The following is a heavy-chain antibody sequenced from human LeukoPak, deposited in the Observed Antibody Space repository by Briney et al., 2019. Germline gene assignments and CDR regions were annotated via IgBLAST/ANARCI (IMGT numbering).Heavy chain of an antibody. J-gene: IGHJ4*02. V-gene: IGHV3-48*02. CDR1: GFTFSTYS. D-gene: IGHD4-23*01. CDR2: ISGSSTTI. CDR3: AKDPYYGGKGTIDY. Sequence: TGGSLRLSCAASGFTFSTYSINWVRQAPGKGLERVSYISGSSTTIYYADSVKGRFTISRDNAKNSLYLQMNSLRDEDTAVYYCAKDPYYGGKGTIDYWGQGTLVTVSS.